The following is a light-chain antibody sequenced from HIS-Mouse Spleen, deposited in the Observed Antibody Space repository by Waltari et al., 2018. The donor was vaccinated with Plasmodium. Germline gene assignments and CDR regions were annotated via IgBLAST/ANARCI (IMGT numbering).Light chain of an antibody. V-gene: IGLV2-8*01. CDR2: EVS. CDR3: SSYAGSNNLV. Sequence: QSALTQPPSASGSPGQSATISCTGTSSDVGGYNYVSWYQQTPGKAPKLMIYEVSKRPSGVPDRFSGSKSGNTASLTVSGLQAEDEADYYCSSYAGSNNLVFGGGTKLTVL. CDR1: SSDVGGYNY. J-gene: IGLJ2*01.